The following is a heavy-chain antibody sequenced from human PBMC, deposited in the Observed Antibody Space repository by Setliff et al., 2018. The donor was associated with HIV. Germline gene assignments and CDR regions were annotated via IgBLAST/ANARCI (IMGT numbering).Heavy chain of an antibody. V-gene: IGHV4-59*08. D-gene: IGHD3-22*01. CDR1: GASTRGHY. CDR3: ARSLVPSGYYYGRHAFDI. J-gene: IGHJ3*02. Sequence: PSETLSLTCSVSGASTRGHYWSWIRQSPGKGLEWIGNIYYSGNTNYNPSFKSRVTISVDTSKNQFSLRVNSVTAADTAVYYCARSLVPSGYYYGRHAFDIWGQGTKVTVSS. CDR2: IYYSGNT.